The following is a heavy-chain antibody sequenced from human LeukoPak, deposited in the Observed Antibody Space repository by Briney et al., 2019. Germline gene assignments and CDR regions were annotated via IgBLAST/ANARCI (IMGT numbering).Heavy chain of an antibody. CDR1: GFTVTHYA. CDR3: ARVDDGDYGDYGMDV. J-gene: IGHJ6*02. V-gene: IGHV3-11*01. Sequence: GGSLRLSCSASGFTVTHYAMHWVRQAPGKGLEWVSYISSSGSTIYYADSVKGRFTISRDNAKNSLYLQMNSLRAEDTAVYYCARVDDGDYGDYGMDVWGQGTTVTVSS. CDR2: ISSSGSTI. D-gene: IGHD4-17*01.